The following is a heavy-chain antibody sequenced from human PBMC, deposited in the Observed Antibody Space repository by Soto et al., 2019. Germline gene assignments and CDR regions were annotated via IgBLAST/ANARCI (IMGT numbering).Heavy chain of an antibody. Sequence: EVQLLESGGGLVQPGGSLRLSCAASGFTFSSYAMSWVRQAPGKGLEWVSAISGSGGSTYYADSVKGRFTISRDDSKNPLYLPMNSLRAEDTAVYYCAKDRIAAPGFDLWGRGTLVTVSS. D-gene: IGHD6-13*01. CDR1: GFTFSSYA. V-gene: IGHV3-23*01. CDR2: ISGSGGST. CDR3: AKDRIAAPGFDL. J-gene: IGHJ2*01.